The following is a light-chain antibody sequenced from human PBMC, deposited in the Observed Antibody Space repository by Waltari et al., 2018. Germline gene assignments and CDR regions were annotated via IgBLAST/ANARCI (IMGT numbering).Light chain of an antibody. Sequence: VLTQSTATLSLSPAESATLSCRASQSVTWYLAWYQQRPGQAPRLLIYDTSKRDTGIPARFSGSGSGTDFTLTISGLEPEDSAVYYCQQRSTWPLFTFGGGTKVEI. CDR2: DTS. CDR1: QSVTWY. V-gene: IGKV3-11*01. J-gene: IGKJ4*01. CDR3: QQRSTWPLFT.